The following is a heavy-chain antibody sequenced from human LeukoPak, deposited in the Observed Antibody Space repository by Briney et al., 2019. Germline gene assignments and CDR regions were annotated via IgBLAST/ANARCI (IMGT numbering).Heavy chain of an antibody. CDR3: ARAPRYCSSTSCYLRFDP. Sequence: PSETLSLTCTVSGGSISSYYWSWIRQSPGKGLEWIGHIYYSGSTNYNPSLKSRVTISVDTSKNQFSLKLSSVTAADTAVYYCARAPRYCSSTSCYLRFDPWGQGTLVTVSS. CDR2: IYYSGST. V-gene: IGHV4-59*12. CDR1: GGSISSYY. J-gene: IGHJ5*02. D-gene: IGHD2-2*01.